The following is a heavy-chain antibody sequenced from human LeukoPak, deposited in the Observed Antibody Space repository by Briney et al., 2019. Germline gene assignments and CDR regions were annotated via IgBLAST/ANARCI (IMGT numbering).Heavy chain of an antibody. CDR3: ARLPITMVRGVLYYYYGMDV. J-gene: IGHJ6*02. V-gene: IGHV5-51*01. CDR1: GYRFTSYW. Sequence: GESLKIPCKGSGYRFTSYWIGWVGQMPGKGLEWMGIIYPGDSDTRYSPSFQGQVTISADKSISTAYLQRSSLKASDTAMYYCARLPITMVRGVLYYYYGMDVWGQGTTVTVSS. D-gene: IGHD3-10*01. CDR2: IYPGDSDT.